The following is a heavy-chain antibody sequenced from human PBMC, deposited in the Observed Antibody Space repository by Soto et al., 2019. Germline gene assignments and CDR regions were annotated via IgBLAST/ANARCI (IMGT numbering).Heavy chain of an antibody. CDR1: GYTCTSFG. J-gene: IGHJ4*02. V-gene: IGHV1-18*01. Sequence: ASVKVSGKASGYTCTSFGISVVRQAPGQGLEWMGWISAYNGNTNYAQKLQGRVTMTTDTSTSTAYMELRSLRSDDTDVYYCARDATPEDYWGQGTLVTVSS. CDR3: ARDATPEDY. CDR2: ISAYNGNT.